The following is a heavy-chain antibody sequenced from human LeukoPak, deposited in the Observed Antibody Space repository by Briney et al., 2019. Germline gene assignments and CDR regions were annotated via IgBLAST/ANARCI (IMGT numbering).Heavy chain of an antibody. CDR3: AKDRHYSYVWGSSN. D-gene: IGHD3-16*01. CDR1: GYTFVSYG. CDR2: ISAYNNKT. Sequence: SVKVSCKTSGYTFVSYGITWVRQAPGQGLEWMGWISAYNNKTKYGQKFQGRFTMTTDASTNTAHMELKSLRSDDTAIYYCAKDRHYSYVWGSSNWGQGTLVTVSS. V-gene: IGHV1-18*01. J-gene: IGHJ4*02.